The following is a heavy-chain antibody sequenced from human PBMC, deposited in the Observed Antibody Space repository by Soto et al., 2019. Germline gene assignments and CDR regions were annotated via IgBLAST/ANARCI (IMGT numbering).Heavy chain of an antibody. CDR2: ISYDGGNK. J-gene: IGHJ4*02. CDR3: AIGRFDY. D-gene: IGHD3-10*01. CDR1: GFTFSSYG. V-gene: IGHV3-30*03. Sequence: AGGSLRLSCAASGFTFSSYGMHWVRQAPGKGLEWVAVISYDGGNKYYADSVKGRFTISRDTPKNTLYLQMNSLRAEDTAVYDCAIGRFDYWGQRTLVTVSS.